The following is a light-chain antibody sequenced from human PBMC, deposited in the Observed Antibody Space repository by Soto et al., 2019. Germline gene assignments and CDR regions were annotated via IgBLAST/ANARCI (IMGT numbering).Light chain of an antibody. Sequence: ELVLTQSPGTLSLSPGERATLSCRASQSVRNNYLAWYQQRPGQAPRLLIYGASQRATGIPDRFSGSGSGTDITLSISILEPEDFSLYYCQLYCYSRQFTSGPGTKVDIK. CDR3: QLYCYSRQFT. J-gene: IGKJ3*01. CDR2: GAS. V-gene: IGKV3-20*01. CDR1: QSVRNNY.